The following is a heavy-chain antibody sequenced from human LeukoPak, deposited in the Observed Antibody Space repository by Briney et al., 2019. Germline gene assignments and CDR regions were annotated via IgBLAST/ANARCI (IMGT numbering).Heavy chain of an antibody. V-gene: IGHV3-23*01. J-gene: IGHJ4*02. CDR3: AKDHDTLTGFGIYYFDY. CDR2: ISGSGGST. Sequence: PGGSLRLSCAASGFTFSSYAMSWVRQAPGKGLEWVSAISGSGGSTYYADSVKGRFTISRDNSKNTLYLQMNSLRAEDTAVYYCAKDHDTLTGFGIYYFDYWGQGTLVTVSS. CDR1: GFTFSSYA. D-gene: IGHD3-9*01.